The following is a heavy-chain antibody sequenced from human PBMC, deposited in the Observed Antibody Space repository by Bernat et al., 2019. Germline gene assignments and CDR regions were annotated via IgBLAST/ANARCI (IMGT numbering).Heavy chain of an antibody. CDR2: IYYSGST. J-gene: IGHJ5*02. V-gene: IGHV4-39*01. CDR3: ARHAHIVVESLNWFDP. CDR1: GGSISSSSYY. Sequence: QLQLQESGPGLVKPSETLSLTCTVSGGSISSSSYYWGWIRQPPGKGLEWIGSIYYSGSTYYNPSLKSRVTISVDTSKNQFSLKLSSVTAADTAVYYCARHAHIVVESLNWFDPWGQGTLVTVSS. D-gene: IGHD2-2*01.